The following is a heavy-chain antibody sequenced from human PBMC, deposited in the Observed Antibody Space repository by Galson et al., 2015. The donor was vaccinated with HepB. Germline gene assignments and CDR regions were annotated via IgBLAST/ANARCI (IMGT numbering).Heavy chain of an antibody. Sequence: SLRLSCAASGFTFSNAWMSWVRQAPGKGLEWVGRIKSKTDGGTTDYAAPVKGRFTISRDDSKNTLYLQMNSLKTEDTAVYYCTTLLWFGELFPTYWYFDLWGRGTLVTVSS. J-gene: IGHJ2*01. CDR2: IKSKTDGGTT. CDR1: GFTFSNAW. D-gene: IGHD3-10*01. CDR3: TTLLWFGELFPTYWYFDL. V-gene: IGHV3-15*01.